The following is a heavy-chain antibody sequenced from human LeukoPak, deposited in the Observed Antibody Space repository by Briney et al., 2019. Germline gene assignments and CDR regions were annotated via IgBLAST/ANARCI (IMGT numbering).Heavy chain of an antibody. CDR3: ARDLAVTINAFDI. CDR1: GFSLSNYW. J-gene: IGHJ3*02. D-gene: IGHD4-17*01. V-gene: IGHV3-74*01. CDR2: INSDGSST. Sequence: GGSLRLSCAASGFSLSNYWMHWVRQAPGKGLVWVSRINSDGSSTSYADSVKGRFTISRDNAKNTLYLQMNSLRAEDTAVYYCARDLAVTINAFDIWGQGTMVTVSS.